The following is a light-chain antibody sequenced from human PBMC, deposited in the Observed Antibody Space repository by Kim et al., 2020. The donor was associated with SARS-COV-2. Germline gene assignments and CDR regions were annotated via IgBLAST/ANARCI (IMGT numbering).Light chain of an antibody. V-gene: IGKV2-30*02. CDR3: MQGTHSYT. CDR2: RVS. J-gene: IGKJ2*01. Sequence: DVVLTQSPLSLPVTLGQPASISCRSSQSLAHSDGYTYLNWFQQRPGQSPRRLIYRVSNRDPGVPDRFSGSGSGTDFTLKISRVETEDVGVYYCMQGTHSYTFGQGTKLEI. CDR1: QSLAHSDGYTY.